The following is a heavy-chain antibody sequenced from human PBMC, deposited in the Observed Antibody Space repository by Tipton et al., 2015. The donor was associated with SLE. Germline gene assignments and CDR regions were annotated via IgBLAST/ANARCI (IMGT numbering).Heavy chain of an antibody. CDR2: INPSGGST. CDR1: GYTFTSYY. J-gene: IGHJ4*02. CDR3: ARDGGYCSSTSCYTGGYFDY. Sequence: QSGSEVKKPGASVKVSCKASGYTFTSYYMHWVRQAPGQGLEWMGIINPSGGSTSYAQKFQGRVTMTRDTSTSTVYMELSSLRSEDTGVYYCARDGGYCSSTSCYTGGYFDYWGQGTLVTVSS. V-gene: IGHV1-46*01. D-gene: IGHD2-2*02.